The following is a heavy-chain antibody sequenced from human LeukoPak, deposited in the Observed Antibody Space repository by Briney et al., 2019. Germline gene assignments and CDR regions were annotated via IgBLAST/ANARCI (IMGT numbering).Heavy chain of an antibody. V-gene: IGHV3-53*01. J-gene: IGHJ4*02. CDR2: IYDGGST. D-gene: IGHD3-9*01. CDR3: ARGYYNTLTGNYYFDY. Sequence: GGSLRLSCAASGFTFSDYGMHWVRLAPGKGLEWVSVIYDGGSTYYADSVKGRFTISRDKSKNTVYLQMNSLRVEDTAVYYCARGYYNTLTGNYYFDYWGQGTLVTVSS. CDR1: GFTFSDYG.